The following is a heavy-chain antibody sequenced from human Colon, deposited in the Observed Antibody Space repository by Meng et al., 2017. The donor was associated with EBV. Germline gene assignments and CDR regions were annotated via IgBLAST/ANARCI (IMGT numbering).Heavy chain of an antibody. V-gene: IGHV4-31*03. CDR1: GGSISSGNHY. J-gene: IGHJ2*01. D-gene: IGHD4-17*01. CDR3: ASLYGDSSVWYLDL. CDR2: IYYSGST. Sequence: QVQLQESGPGLVKPSQTLSLICPVSGGSISSGNHYWSWIRQHPGKGLEYIGYIYYSGSTYYNPSLKSRVIISVDTSKNQFSLRLNSVTAADTAVYYCASLYGDSSVWYLDLWGRGTLVTVSS.